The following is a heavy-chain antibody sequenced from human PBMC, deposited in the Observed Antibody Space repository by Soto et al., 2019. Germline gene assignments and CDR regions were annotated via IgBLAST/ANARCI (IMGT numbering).Heavy chain of an antibody. V-gene: IGHV1-69*06. CDR1: GGTFSSYA. CDR3: AREMLPGYYYYYYSMDV. Sequence: GASVKVSCKASGGTFSSYAISWVRQAPGQGLEWMGGIIPIFGTANYAQKFQGRVTITADKSTSTAYMELSSLRSEDTAVYYCAREMLPGYYYYYYSMDVWGQGTTVTVSS. D-gene: IGHD7-27*01. J-gene: IGHJ6*02. CDR2: IIPIFGTA.